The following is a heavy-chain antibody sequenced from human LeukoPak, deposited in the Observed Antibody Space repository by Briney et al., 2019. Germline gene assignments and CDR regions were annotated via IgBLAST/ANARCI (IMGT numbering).Heavy chain of an antibody. CDR1: GFTFSSSTFGSYT. CDR2: ISSTGTYI. CDR3: ARDLDYSTGFDY. V-gene: IGHV3-21*01. Sequence: GGSLRLSCAPSGFTFSSSTFGSYTMTWVRQAPGKGLEWVSSISSTGTYIYYTDSVKGRFTISRDIANSLLYLQMNSLRADDTAVYYCARDLDYSTGFDYWGQGTLVTVSS. J-gene: IGHJ4*02. D-gene: IGHD4-11*01.